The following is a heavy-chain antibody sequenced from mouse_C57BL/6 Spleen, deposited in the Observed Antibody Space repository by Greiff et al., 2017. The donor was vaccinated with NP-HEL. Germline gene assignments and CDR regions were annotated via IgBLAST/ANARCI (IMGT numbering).Heavy chain of an antibody. Sequence: EVKLMESGGGLVKPGGSLKLSCAASGFTFSSYAMSWVRQTPEKRLEWVATISDGGSYTYYPDNVKGRFTISRDNAKNNLYLQMSHLKSEDTAMYYCARGYSNFLYYYAMDYWGQGTSVTVSS. CDR3: ARGYSNFLYYYAMDY. J-gene: IGHJ4*01. CDR2: ISDGGSYT. V-gene: IGHV5-4*03. D-gene: IGHD2-5*01. CDR1: GFTFSSYA.